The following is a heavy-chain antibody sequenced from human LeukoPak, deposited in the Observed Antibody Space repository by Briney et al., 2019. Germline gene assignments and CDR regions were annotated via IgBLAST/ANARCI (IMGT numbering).Heavy chain of an antibody. CDR3: AREWAFYYFDY. CDR1: GFTFTTYT. V-gene: IGHV3-64*01. D-gene: IGHD1-26*01. Sequence: GGSLRLSCEASGFTFTTYTMHWVRQAPGKGLEYVSAVLGNGGTTYYANSVKGRFTISRDNSKNTVYLQMGSLRAGDTAVYYCAREWAFYYFDYWGQGSLVTVSA. CDR2: VLGNGGTT. J-gene: IGHJ4*02.